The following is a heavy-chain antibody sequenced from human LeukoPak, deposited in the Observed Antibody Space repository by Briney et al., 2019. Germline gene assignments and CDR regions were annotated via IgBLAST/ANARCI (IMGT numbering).Heavy chain of an antibody. J-gene: IGHJ4*02. Sequence: GGSLRLSCAVSGFTFSSYGMHWVRQAPGKGLEWVAFIRYDGSNKYYADSVKGRFTISRDNSKNTLYLQMNSLRAEDTAVYYCPKDGYCTNGVCYGYFDYWGQGTLVTVSS. CDR2: IRYDGSNK. CDR1: GFTFSSYG. CDR3: PKDGYCTNGVCYGYFDY. V-gene: IGHV3-30*02. D-gene: IGHD2-8*01.